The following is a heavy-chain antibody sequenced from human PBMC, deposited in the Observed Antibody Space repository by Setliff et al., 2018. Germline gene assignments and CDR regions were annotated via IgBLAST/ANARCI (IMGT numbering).Heavy chain of an antibody. J-gene: IGHJ4*02. V-gene: IGHV1-2*02. Sequence: ASVKVSCKASGYSFIDYYIHWVRQAPGQGLEWMGWINAYAQKFQGRVTMTIDSATTTAYMESKTLRSDDTAVYYCARGRGPDIVVTIPGDYWGQGTQVTVSS. D-gene: IGHD2-15*01. CDR3: ARGRGPDIVVTIPGDY. CDR1: GYSFIDYY. CDR2: INA.